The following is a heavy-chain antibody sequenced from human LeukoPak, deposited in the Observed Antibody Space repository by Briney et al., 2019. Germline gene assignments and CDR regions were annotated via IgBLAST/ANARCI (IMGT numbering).Heavy chain of an antibody. Sequence: HTGGSLRLSCAASGFTFSSYNMNWVRQAPGKGLEWVSYISSSSDTIYYADSVKGRFTISRDNAKNSLYLQMNSLRAEDTAVYYCARDLLGGKIAARPGDYWGQGTLVTVSS. V-gene: IGHV3-48*01. J-gene: IGHJ4*02. CDR3: ARDLLGGKIAARPGDY. CDR1: GFTFSSYN. D-gene: IGHD6-6*01. CDR2: ISSSSDTI.